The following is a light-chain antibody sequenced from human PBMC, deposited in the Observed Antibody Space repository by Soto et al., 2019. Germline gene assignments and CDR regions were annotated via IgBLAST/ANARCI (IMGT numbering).Light chain of an antibody. CDR3: QQYGSSLWT. Sequence: EIVLTQSPGTLSLSPGERATLSCRASQSVSSSYLAWYQQKPGQAPRLLIYGASSRATGIPDRFSGSGSGTDFTVTISRLETEDFAVYYCQQYGSSLWTFVQGTKVEIK. CDR1: QSVSSSY. J-gene: IGKJ1*01. V-gene: IGKV3-20*01. CDR2: GAS.